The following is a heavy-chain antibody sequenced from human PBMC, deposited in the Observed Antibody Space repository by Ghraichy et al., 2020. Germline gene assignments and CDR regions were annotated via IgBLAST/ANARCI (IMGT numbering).Heavy chain of an antibody. J-gene: IGHJ4*02. CDR2: ISYDGSNK. CDR3: AREYSSSSGRYFDY. CDR1: GFTFSSYA. V-gene: IGHV3-30*04. Sequence: GGSLRLSCAASGFTFSSYAMHWVRQAPGKGLEWVAVISYDGSNKYYADSVKGRFTISRDNSKNTLYLQMNSLRAEDTAVYYCAREYSSSSGRYFDYWGQGTLVTVSS. D-gene: IGHD6-6*01.